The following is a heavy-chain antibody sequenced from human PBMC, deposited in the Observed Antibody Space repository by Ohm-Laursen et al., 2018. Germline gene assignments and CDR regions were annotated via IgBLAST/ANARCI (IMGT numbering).Heavy chain of an antibody. CDR1: GFTFSGSA. Sequence: SLRLSCAASGFTFSGSAMHWVRQASGKGLEWVGRIRSKANSYATAYAASVKGRFTISRDDSKNTAYLQMNSLKTEDTAVYYCRMTTVTTNYYYGMDVWGQGTTVTVSS. V-gene: IGHV3-73*01. CDR2: IRSKANSYAT. D-gene: IGHD4-11*01. CDR3: RMTTVTTNYYYGMDV. J-gene: IGHJ6*02.